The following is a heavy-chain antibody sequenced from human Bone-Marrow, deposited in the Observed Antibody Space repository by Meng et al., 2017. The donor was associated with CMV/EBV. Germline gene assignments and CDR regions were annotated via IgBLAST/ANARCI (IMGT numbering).Heavy chain of an antibody. V-gene: IGHV3-74*01. CDR2: INSDGSST. D-gene: IGHD2-2*01. CDR1: GFTFSSYW. J-gene: IGHJ3*02. CDR3: ARGTFLSGKYQLPTAFDI. Sequence: GGSLRLSCAASGFTFSSYWMHWVRQAPGKGLVWVSRINSDGSSTSYADSVKGRFTISRDNAKNTLYLQMNSLRAEDTAVYYCARGTFLSGKYQLPTAFDIWGQGTMVTVSS.